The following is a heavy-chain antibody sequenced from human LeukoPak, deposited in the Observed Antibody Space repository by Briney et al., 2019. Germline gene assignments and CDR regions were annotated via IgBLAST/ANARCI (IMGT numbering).Heavy chain of an antibody. CDR3: ARDLMGFGSGWYGYFDY. J-gene: IGHJ4*02. CDR2: INWNGGST. V-gene: IGHV3-20*04. D-gene: IGHD6-13*01. CDR1: GFTFDDYG. Sequence: GGSLRLSCAVSGFTFDDYGMSWVRQAPGKGLEWVSGINWNGGSTGYADSVKGPFTISRDNAKNSLYLQMNSLRAEDTALYYCARDLMGFGSGWYGYFDYWGQGTLVTVSS.